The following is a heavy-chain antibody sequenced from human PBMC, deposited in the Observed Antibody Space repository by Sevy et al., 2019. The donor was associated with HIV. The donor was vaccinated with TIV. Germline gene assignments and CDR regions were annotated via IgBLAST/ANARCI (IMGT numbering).Heavy chain of an antibody. Sequence: GGSLILSCAASGFTFSSYAMHWVRQAPGKGLEWVAVISYDGSNKYYADSMKGRFTISRDNSKNTLYLQMNSLRAEDTAVYYCARDRFGWEPEIFDYWGQGTLVTVSS. J-gene: IGHJ4*02. V-gene: IGHV3-30-3*01. CDR1: GFTFSSYA. D-gene: IGHD1-26*01. CDR3: ARDRFGWEPEIFDY. CDR2: ISYDGSNK.